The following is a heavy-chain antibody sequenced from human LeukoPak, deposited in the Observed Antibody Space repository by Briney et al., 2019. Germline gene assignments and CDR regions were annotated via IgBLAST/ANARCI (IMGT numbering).Heavy chain of an antibody. CDR2: ISWNRCSI. D-gene: IGHD6-13*01. V-gene: IGHV3-9*01. CDR1: VFTFHDYA. J-gene: IGHJ4*02. Sequence: GRSLRLSCAVSVFTFHDYAMHCVRQAPAKGLEGVSGISWNRCSICYADSVKGRFTISSDNAKNYLYLQMHSLSAEDTALYYCAKDWTAGGTLLFDYWGQGTVSASPQ. CDR3: AKDWTAGGTLLFDY.